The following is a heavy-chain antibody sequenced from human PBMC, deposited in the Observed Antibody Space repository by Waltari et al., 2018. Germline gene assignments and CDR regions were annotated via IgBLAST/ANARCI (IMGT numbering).Heavy chain of an antibody. CDR1: GYTFTGYY. V-gene: IGHV1-2*02. J-gene: IGHJ3*02. CDR3: ARQVITTFSAFDI. Sequence: QVQLVQSGAEVKKPGASVKVSCKASGYTFTGYYMHWVRQAPGQGLEWMGWINPNSGGTNDAQKFQGRVTMTRDTSISTAYMELSRLRSDDTAVYYCARQVITTFSAFDIWGQGTMVTVSS. CDR2: INPNSGGT. D-gene: IGHD3-22*01.